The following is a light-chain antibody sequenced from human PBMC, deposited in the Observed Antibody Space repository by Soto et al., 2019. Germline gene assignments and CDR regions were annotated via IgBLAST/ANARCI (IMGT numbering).Light chain of an antibody. CDR3: QQYGSSPPLT. V-gene: IGKV3-20*01. J-gene: IGKJ4*01. CDR1: QSVTSNY. Sequence: EIVLTQSPGTLSLSPGERATLSCRASQSVTSNYLAWYQQKPGQAPRLLIYGASSRATGVPDRFSGSGSGTDLTLTISKLEPEDFALYYCQQYGSSPPLTFGGGTKVEIK. CDR2: GAS.